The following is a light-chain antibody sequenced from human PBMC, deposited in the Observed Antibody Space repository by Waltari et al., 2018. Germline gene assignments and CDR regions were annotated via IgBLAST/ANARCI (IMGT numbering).Light chain of an antibody. CDR1: QDICNC. CDR2: DAS. Sequence: IQMTQSPTSLSASVGDRVTITCQASQDICNCLNWYQHTPGRAPKLLIYDASILEPGVPSRLSGSGSGTHFSFTISGLQTDDIGTYFCQQCDDVPFTFGPGTKVEMK. V-gene: IGKV1-33*01. CDR3: QQCDDVPFT. J-gene: IGKJ3*01.